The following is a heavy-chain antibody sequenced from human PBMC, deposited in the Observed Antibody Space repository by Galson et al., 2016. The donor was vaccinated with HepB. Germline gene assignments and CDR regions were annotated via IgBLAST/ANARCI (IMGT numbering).Heavy chain of an antibody. CDR2: ITANGTTM. Sequence: SLRLSCAASGFTFSRYSMNWVRQAPGKGLEWVSFITANGTTMYYADSVKGRFTISRDDAKNSLYLQMNSLRAEDTAVYYCARDRVGARGWSDYWGQGTLVTVSS. J-gene: IGHJ4*02. CDR3: ARDRVGARGWSDY. CDR1: GFTFSRYS. V-gene: IGHV3-48*04. D-gene: IGHD1-26*01.